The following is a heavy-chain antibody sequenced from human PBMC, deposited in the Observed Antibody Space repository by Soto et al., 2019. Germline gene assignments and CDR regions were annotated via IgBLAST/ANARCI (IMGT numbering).Heavy chain of an antibody. J-gene: IGHJ6*02. Sequence: GGPLILSCAASGFTFSSCWMSWVRQAPGKGLEWVANIKQDGSEKYYVDSVKGRFTISRDNAKNSLYLQMNSLRAEDTAVYYCARVAHYDFWSGYFASVPYYGMDVWGQGTTVTVSS. CDR3: ARVAHYDFWSGYFASVPYYGMDV. D-gene: IGHD3-3*01. CDR1: GFTFSSCW. CDR2: IKQDGSEK. V-gene: IGHV3-7*05.